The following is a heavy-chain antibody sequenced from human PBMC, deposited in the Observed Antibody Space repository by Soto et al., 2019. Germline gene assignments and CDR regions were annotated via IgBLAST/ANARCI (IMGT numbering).Heavy chain of an antibody. CDR3: ANEAGNSGSYSDAFDI. J-gene: IGHJ3*02. D-gene: IGHD1-26*01. Sequence: EVQLLESGGGLVQPGGSLRLSCAASGFTFSSYAMSWVRQAPGKGLEWVSAISGSGGSTYYADSVKGRFTISRDNSKNTLYLQMNSLRAEDTAVYYCANEAGNSGSYSDAFDIWGQGTMVTVSS. V-gene: IGHV3-23*01. CDR2: ISGSGGST. CDR1: GFTFSSYA.